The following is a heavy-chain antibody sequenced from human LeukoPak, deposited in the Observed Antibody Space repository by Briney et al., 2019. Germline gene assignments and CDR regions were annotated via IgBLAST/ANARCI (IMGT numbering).Heavy chain of an antibody. CDR3: ATERTTFRTGALGY. D-gene: IGHD1-1*01. CDR1: GYTFTDYC. CDR2: INPNSGGT. Sequence: ASVKVSCKASGYTFTDYCVHWVRQAPGQGLESMGWINPNSGGTKYAQKFQGRVTMTRDTSISTAYMELSRLTSVDTAVYYCATERTTFRTGALGYWGQGALVTVSS. V-gene: IGHV1-2*02. J-gene: IGHJ4*02.